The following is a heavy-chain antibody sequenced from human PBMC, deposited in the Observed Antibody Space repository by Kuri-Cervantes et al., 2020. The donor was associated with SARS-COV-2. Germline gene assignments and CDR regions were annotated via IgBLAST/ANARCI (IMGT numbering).Heavy chain of an antibody. V-gene: IGHV3-33*01. J-gene: IGHJ4*02. Sequence: GESLKISCAASGFSFSDSGMHWVRLAPGKGLEWVAIIWYDGSNKYYADSVKGRFTISRDNSKNTLSLQMNSLRPEDTAVYYCARDRGYGSGSYSDYWGQGTLVTDSS. D-gene: IGHD3-10*01. CDR3: ARDRGYGSGSYSDY. CDR2: IWYDGSNK. CDR1: GFSFSDSG.